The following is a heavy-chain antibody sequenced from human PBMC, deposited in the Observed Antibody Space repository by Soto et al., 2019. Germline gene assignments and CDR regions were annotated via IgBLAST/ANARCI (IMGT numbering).Heavy chain of an antibody. Sequence: GGSLRLSCAASGFTFSSYAMTWVRQAPGKGLEWVSSLSGSGLSTYYAISVKGRFTISRDNSKNTLYLQMNSLRAEDTALYYCAKDPQYYYDSSGYFYFNLWCQGTRATAPS. CDR2: LSGSGLST. D-gene: IGHD3-22*01. V-gene: IGHV3-23*01. J-gene: IGHJ4*02. CDR1: GFTFSSYA. CDR3: AKDPQYYYDSSGYFYFNL.